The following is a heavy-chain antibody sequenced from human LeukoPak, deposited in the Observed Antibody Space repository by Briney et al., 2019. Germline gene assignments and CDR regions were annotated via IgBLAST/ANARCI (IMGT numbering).Heavy chain of an antibody. CDR2: INPNSGGT. CDR1: GYSFTGYY. J-gene: IGHJ4*02. CDR3: AGLSGYDPYYFDY. V-gene: IGHV1-2*02. Sequence: ASVKVSCKASGYSFTGYYMHWVRQAPGQGLEWMGCINPNSGGTDYAQKFQGRVTTTRDTSISTAYMELSRLTSDDTAVCYCAGLSGYDPYYFDYWGQGTLVAVSS. D-gene: IGHD5-12*01.